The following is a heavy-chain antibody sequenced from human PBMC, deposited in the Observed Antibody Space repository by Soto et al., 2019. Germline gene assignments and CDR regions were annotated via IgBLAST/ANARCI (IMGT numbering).Heavy chain of an antibody. Sequence: GGSLRLSCRTSGFTFSESAMNWVRQAPGKGLEWVSSISSGSSYIYYAESVRGRFTISRDNAKNTLDLQMNNLRADDTAVYYCARLGDFFGSRGHFDYWGQGTLVTVSS. CDR2: ISSGSSYI. D-gene: IGHD3-10*01. V-gene: IGHV3-21*01. CDR1: GFTFSESA. J-gene: IGHJ4*02. CDR3: ARLGDFFGSRGHFDY.